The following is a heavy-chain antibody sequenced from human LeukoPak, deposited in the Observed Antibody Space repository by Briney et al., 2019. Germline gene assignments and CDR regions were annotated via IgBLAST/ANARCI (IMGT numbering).Heavy chain of an antibody. V-gene: IGHV4-34*01. D-gene: IGHD6-13*01. CDR3: ARRRYSSSPDY. J-gene: IGHJ4*02. Sequence: PSETLSLTCAVYGGSFSGYYWSWIRQPPGKGLEWIGEINHSGSTNYNPSLKSRVTISVDTSKNQFSLKLSSETAADTAVYYCARRRYSSSPDYWGQGTLVTVSS. CDR1: GGSFSGYY. CDR2: INHSGST.